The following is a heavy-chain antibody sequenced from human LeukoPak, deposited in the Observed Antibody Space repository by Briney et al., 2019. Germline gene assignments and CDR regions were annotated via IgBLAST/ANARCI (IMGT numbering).Heavy chain of an antibody. D-gene: IGHD5-18*01. V-gene: IGHV3-21*01. J-gene: IGHJ4*02. CDR1: GFTFSSYS. CDR3: ARDVRIQLWSRSFDY. Sequence: GGSLRLSCAASGFTFSSYSMNWVRQAPGKGLEWVSSISSSSSYIYYADSVKGRFTISRDNAKNSLYLQMNSLRAEDTAVYYCARDVRIQLWSRSFDYWGQGTLVTVSS. CDR2: ISSSSSYI.